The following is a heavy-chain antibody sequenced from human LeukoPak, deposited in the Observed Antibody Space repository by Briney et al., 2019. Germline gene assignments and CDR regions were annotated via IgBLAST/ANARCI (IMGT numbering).Heavy chain of an antibody. CDR1: GYSFTNYW. Sequence: GASLTISSTGSGYSFTNYWIGWVRQMPGKGLEWMGIIYPGDSDTRYSPSFQGQVTISADKSISTAYLQWSSLKASDTAIYYCGRLDSSAYYFDYWGQGTLVTVSS. J-gene: IGHJ4*02. CDR2: IYPGDSDT. D-gene: IGHD3-22*01. V-gene: IGHV5-51*01. CDR3: GRLDSSAYYFDY.